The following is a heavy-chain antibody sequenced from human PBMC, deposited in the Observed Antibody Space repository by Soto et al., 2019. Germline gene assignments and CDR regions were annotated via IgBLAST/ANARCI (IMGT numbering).Heavy chain of an antibody. CDR2: IKSKADGGTT. CDR3: TSLYYGH. V-gene: IGHV3-15*07. CDR1: GFSFSTFS. D-gene: IGHD4-17*01. Sequence: SGGSLRLSCEASGFSFSTFSMNWVRQAPGKGLEWVGRIKSKADGGTTDYAAPVKGRFTISRDESQNTLYLQMNSLKTEDTAVYYCTSLYYGHWGQGTLVTVSS. J-gene: IGHJ4*02.